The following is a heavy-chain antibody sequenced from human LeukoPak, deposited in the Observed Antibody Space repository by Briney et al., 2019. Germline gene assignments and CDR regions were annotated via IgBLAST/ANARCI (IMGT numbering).Heavy chain of an antibody. J-gene: IGHJ4*02. CDR1: GFTFTTYA. Sequence: PGGSLRLSCAASGFTFTTYAIYWVRQAPGKGLQYVSAISSHGVSTYYADSVKGRFTISRDNSKNTLYLQMNSLRAEDTAVYYCARDGGYCSSTSCHPGAYSPNYFDYWGQGTLVTVSS. CDR2: ISSHGVST. CDR3: ARDGGYCSSTSCHPGAYSPNYFDY. D-gene: IGHD2-2*01. V-gene: IGHV3-64*02.